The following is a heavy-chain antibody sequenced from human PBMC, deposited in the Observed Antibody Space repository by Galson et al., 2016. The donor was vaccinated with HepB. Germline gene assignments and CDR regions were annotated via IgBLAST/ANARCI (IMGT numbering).Heavy chain of an antibody. D-gene: IGHD4-17*01. CDR1: GFNFRTYG. V-gene: IGHV3-33*06. CDR3: AKAGPGDDVDRDYVLDS. J-gene: IGHJ4*02. Sequence: SLRLSCAASGFNFRTYGLHWVRQTPGKGLEWVAVIWYDGSQKYHADSVNGRFTISRDNSKNTLYLQMDSLRADDSALYYCAKAGPGDDVDRDYVLDSWGQGTLVTVSS. CDR2: IWYDGSQK.